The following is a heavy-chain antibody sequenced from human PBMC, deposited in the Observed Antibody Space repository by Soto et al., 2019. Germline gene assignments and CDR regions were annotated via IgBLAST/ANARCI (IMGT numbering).Heavy chain of an antibody. D-gene: IGHD2-15*01. CDR1: GFTFSSYG. V-gene: IGHV3-33*01. CDR3: ARVDGEYCSGGSCYSGVFEI. J-gene: IGHJ3*02. CDR2: IWYDGSKK. Sequence: HPGGSLRLSCAASGFTFSSYGMHWVRQAPGKGLEWVAVIWYDGSKKYHADSMKGRFTVSRDNSKNTLYLQMDSLRAEDTAVYYCARVDGEYCSGGSCYSGVFEIWGQGTMVTVSS.